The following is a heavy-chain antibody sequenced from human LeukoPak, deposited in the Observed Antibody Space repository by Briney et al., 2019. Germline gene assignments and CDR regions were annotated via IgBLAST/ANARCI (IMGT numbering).Heavy chain of an antibody. CDR1: GFSFSNYG. Sequence: PGGSLRLSCVASGFSFSNYGTHWVRQAPGKGLEWVTFMQYDGSVEFYADSVKGRFTISRDDAQNSLFLQMNSLRAEDTAVYYCARGGYGSSWYWEDYWGQGTLVTVSS. J-gene: IGHJ4*02. CDR2: MQYDGSVE. D-gene: IGHD6-13*01. CDR3: ARGGYGSSWYWEDY. V-gene: IGHV3-30*02.